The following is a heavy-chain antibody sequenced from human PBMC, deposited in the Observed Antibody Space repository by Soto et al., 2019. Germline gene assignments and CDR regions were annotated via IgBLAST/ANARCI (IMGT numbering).Heavy chain of an antibody. V-gene: IGHV3-15*05. CDR1: GFSFRTTW. CDR3: STGSPFSGSVFDY. Sequence: EVQLVESGGGLVKPGGSLRLSCAASGFSFRTTWMAWDRQAPGKGLEWVGRIKSKSAAETTDYADPVKGRFTISRDDSKDTLYLHMDSLETGDAAVYYCSTGSPFSGSVFDYWGQGTLVTVSS. D-gene: IGHD1-26*01. CDR2: IKSKSAAETT. J-gene: IGHJ4*02.